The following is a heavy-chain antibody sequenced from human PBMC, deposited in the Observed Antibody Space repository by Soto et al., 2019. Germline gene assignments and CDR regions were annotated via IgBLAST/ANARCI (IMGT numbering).Heavy chain of an antibody. CDR3: TSHGSAGTGVFDH. CDR2: IYHSGSA. V-gene: IGHV4-31*03. J-gene: IGHJ4*02. D-gene: IGHD1-1*01. CDR1: SGSVISTDYY. Sequence: QVRLQESGPGLVKPSQTLSLACTVSSGSVISTDYYWTWLRQHPGKNLEWIGNIYHSGSASYNQSLKSRLTLSVDKSKNQFFLKLDSLTAADTAVYYCTSHGSAGTGVFDHWGQGTLVTVSS.